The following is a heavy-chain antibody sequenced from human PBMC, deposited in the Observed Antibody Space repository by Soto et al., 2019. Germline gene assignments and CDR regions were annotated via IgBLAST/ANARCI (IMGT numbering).Heavy chain of an antibody. J-gene: IGHJ4*02. CDR3: ARGHLGVIVRPSYFDF. D-gene: IGHD3-16*02. V-gene: IGHV4-59*08. CDR2: VFHSGIT. CDR1: VDSISGFY. Sequence: PSRTCDRSVDSISGFYWIWILQKPVKVLECFGYVFHSGITNYNPSLKSRVTISVDASKNQFSLKLSSVTAADTAVYFCARGHLGVIVRPSYFDFWGQGTLVTVSS.